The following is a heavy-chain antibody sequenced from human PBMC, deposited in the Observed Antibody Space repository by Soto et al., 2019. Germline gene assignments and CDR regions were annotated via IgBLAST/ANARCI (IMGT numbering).Heavy chain of an antibody. CDR1: GGSIRSYY. CDR3: ARDGSSGIAAEYYYYYGMDV. D-gene: IGHD6-6*01. V-gene: IGHV4-4*07. J-gene: IGHJ6*02. Sequence: SETLSLTCTVSGGSIRSYYWSWIRQPAGKGLEWIGRIYTSGSTNYNPSLKSRVTMSVDTSKNQFSLKLSSVTAADTAVYYCARDGSSGIAAEYYYYYGMDVWGQGTTVT. CDR2: IYTSGST.